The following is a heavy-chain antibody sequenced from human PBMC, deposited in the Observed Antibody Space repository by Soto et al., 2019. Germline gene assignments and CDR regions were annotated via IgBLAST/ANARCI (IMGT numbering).Heavy chain of an antibody. CDR1: GFTFSSYG. Sequence: GGSLRLSCAASGFTFSSYGMHWVRHAPGKGLEWVAVISYDGSNKYYADSVKGRFTISRDNSKNTLYLQMNSLRAEDTAVYYCAKTRYCSGGSCYSRYYYYYMDVWGKGTTVTVSS. D-gene: IGHD2-15*01. CDR2: ISYDGSNK. V-gene: IGHV3-30*18. CDR3: AKTRYCSGGSCYSRYYYYYMDV. J-gene: IGHJ6*03.